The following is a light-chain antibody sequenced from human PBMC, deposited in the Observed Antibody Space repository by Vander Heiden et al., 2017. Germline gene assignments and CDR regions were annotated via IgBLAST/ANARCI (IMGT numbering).Light chain of an antibody. CDR1: QGIGNL. CDR3: QQHHAWPLT. V-gene: IGKV3-15*01. CDR2: AAS. Sequence: IVMTPSPPTLSVSAGERATLSCRASQGIGNLLAWYQQRPGQAPRLLIYAASSRATGIPARFSGSGSGTEFSLTISSLQSEDFAVYYCQQHHAWPLTFGGGTKVEIK. J-gene: IGKJ4*01.